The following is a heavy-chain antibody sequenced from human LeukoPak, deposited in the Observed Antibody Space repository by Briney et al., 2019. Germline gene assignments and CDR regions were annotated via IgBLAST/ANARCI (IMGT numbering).Heavy chain of an antibody. Sequence: RESGPALVKPTQTLXLTCTFSGFSLSTSGMCVSWIRQPPGKALEWLARIDWDDDKYYSTSLKTRLTISKDTSKNQVVLTMTNMDPVDTATYYCARITAARLYAFDIWGQGTMVTVSS. CDR3: ARITAARLYAFDI. D-gene: IGHD6-6*01. CDR1: GFSLSTSGMC. CDR2: IDWDDDK. V-gene: IGHV2-70*11. J-gene: IGHJ3*02.